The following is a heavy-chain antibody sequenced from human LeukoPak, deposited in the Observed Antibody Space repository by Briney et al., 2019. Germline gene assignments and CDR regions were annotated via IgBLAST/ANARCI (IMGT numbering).Heavy chain of an antibody. Sequence: SETLSLTCAVYGGSFSGYYWSWIRQPPGKGMEWIGEINHSGSTNYNPSLKSRVTISVDTSKNQFSLKLSSVTAADTAVYYCARVSGPGYCSSTRCYGGWFDPWGQGTLVTVSS. CDR2: INHSGST. D-gene: IGHD2-2*01. J-gene: IGHJ5*02. CDR3: ARVSGPGYCSSTRCYGGWFDP. V-gene: IGHV4-34*01. CDR1: GGSFSGYY.